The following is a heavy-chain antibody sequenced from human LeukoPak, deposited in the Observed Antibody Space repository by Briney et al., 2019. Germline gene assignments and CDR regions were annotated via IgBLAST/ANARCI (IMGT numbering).Heavy chain of an antibody. V-gene: IGHV3-48*04. CDR1: GFTFSSYS. D-gene: IGHD3-22*01. Sequence: GGSLRLSCAASGFTFSSYSMNWVRQAPGKGLEWVSYIGSSSSTIYYADSVKGRFTISRDNAKNSLYLQMNSLRAEDTAVYYCARKAYYYDSSGYCRGTYYFDYWGQGTLVTVSS. CDR2: IGSSSSTI. J-gene: IGHJ4*02. CDR3: ARKAYYYDSSGYCRGTYYFDY.